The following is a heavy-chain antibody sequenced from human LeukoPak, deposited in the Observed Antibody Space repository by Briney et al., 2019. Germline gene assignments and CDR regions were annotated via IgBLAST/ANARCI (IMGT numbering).Heavy chain of an antibody. CDR1: GGSFSGYY. CDR2: INHSGST. Sequence: SETLSLTCAVYGGSFSGYYWSWIRQPPGKGLEWIGAINHSGSTNYNPSLKSRVTISVDTSKNQFSLKLSSVTAADTAVYYCASTLLNYYGSGSYYFDYWGQGTLVTVSS. D-gene: IGHD3-10*01. CDR3: ASTLLNYYGSGSYYFDY. V-gene: IGHV4-34*01. J-gene: IGHJ4*02.